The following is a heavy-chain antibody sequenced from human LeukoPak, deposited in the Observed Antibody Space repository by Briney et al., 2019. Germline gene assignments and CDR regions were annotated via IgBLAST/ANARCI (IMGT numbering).Heavy chain of an antibody. D-gene: IGHD5-12*01. CDR3: AKDQKWPRDAFHI. CDR2: ISGSGGST. CDR1: GFTFSSYA. V-gene: IGHV3-23*01. Sequence: PGGSLRLSCAASGFTFSSYAMSWVRQAPGKGLEWVSAISGSGGSTYYADSVKGRFTISRDSFKNTVYVQMNSLRAEDTAIYYCAKDQKWPRDAFHIWGQGTMVTVSS. J-gene: IGHJ3*02.